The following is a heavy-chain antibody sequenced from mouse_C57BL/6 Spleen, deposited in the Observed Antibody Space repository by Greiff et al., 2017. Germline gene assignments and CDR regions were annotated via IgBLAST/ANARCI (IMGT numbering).Heavy chain of an antibody. D-gene: IGHD3-2*02. CDR3: ALDSSSRVDY. J-gene: IGHJ2*01. Sequence: VQLQQSGPELVKPGASVKISCKASGYAFSSSWMNWVKQRPGQGLEWIGRIYPGDGDTNYNGKFKGKATLTADKSSSTAYMQLSSLTSEDAAVYSCALDSSSRVDYWGQGTTLTVSS. V-gene: IGHV1-82*01. CDR1: GYAFSSSW. CDR2: IYPGDGDT.